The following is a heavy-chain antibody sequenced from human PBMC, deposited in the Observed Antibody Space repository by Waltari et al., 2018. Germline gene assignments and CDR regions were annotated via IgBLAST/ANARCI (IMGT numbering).Heavy chain of an antibody. Sequence: QVQLHESGPGLVKPSGPLSPTCAVSGDSISSTDWWNWVRQPPGKGLEWIGQIHRSGRTHYNPSLESRVTTSIDTSNNEFSLKVTSATAADTAVYYCARDRGRGLYLDSWGQGTLVTVSP. CDR3: ARDRGRGLYLDS. V-gene: IGHV4-4*02. CDR1: GDSISSTDW. D-gene: IGHD2-15*01. J-gene: IGHJ4*02. CDR2: IHRSGRT.